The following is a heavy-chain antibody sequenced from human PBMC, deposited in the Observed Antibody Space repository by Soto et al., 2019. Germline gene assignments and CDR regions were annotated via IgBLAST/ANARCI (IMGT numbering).Heavy chain of an antibody. V-gene: IGHV1-18*04. D-gene: IGHD2-15*01. J-gene: IGHJ6*02. CDR1: GSTFTSYG. CDR3: AREILSPDFYFHGMDV. CDR2: ISAKKGNT. Sequence: QGQLVQSGAEVKKPGASVKVSCKASGSTFTSYGISWVRQAPGQGLEWMGWISAKKGNTKDAQKFQGRVNMTTDTSTSTAYMELRSLRSDDTAVYYCAREILSPDFYFHGMDVWGQGTTVTVSS.